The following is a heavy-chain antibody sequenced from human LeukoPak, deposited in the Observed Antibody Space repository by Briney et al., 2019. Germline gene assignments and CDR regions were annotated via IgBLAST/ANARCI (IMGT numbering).Heavy chain of an antibody. J-gene: IGHJ3*02. CDR1: GFTFSSYA. D-gene: IGHD6-13*01. CDR2: IRYDGSNK. Sequence: GGSLRLSCAASGFTFSSYAMHWVRQAPGKGLEWVAFIRYDGSNKYYADSVKGRFTISRDNSKNTLYLQMNSLRAEDTAVYYCAKDYSSSWFDAFDIWGQGTMVTVSS. V-gene: IGHV3-30*02. CDR3: AKDYSSSWFDAFDI.